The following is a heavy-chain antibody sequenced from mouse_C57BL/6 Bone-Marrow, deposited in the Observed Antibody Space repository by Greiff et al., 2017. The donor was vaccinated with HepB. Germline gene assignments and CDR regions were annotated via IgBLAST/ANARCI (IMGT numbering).Heavy chain of an antibody. V-gene: IGHV14-3*01. CDR3: ARKGANYCGSSYWYFDV. Sequence: VQLQQSVAELVRPGASVKLSCTASGFNIKNTYMHWVKQRPEQGLEWIGRIDPANGNTKSAPKFQGKATITADTSSNTAYLQLSSLTSEDTAIYYCARKGANYCGSSYWYFDVWGTGTTVTVSS. CDR2: IDPANGNT. D-gene: IGHD1-1*01. CDR1: GFNIKNTY. J-gene: IGHJ1*03.